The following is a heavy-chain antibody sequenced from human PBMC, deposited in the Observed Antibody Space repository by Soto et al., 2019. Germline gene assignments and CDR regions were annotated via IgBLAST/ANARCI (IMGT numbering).Heavy chain of an antibody. CDR2: INPNSGGT. CDR3: ARDLNHDHGHNWFDP. Sequence: ASVKVSCKASGHTFTGYYMHWVRQAPGQGLEWMGWINPNSGGTNYAQKFQGWVTMTRDTSISTAYMELSRLRSDDTAVYYCARDLNHDHGHNWFDPWGQGTLVTVSS. D-gene: IGHD4-17*01. V-gene: IGHV1-2*04. CDR1: GHTFTGYY. J-gene: IGHJ5*02.